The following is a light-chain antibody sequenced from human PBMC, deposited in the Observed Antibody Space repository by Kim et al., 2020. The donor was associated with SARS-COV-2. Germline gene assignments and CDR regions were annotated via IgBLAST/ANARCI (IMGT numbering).Light chain of an antibody. V-gene: IGKV3-15*01. CDR2: GAS. CDR3: QQYNNWPYT. Sequence: EIVMTQSPATLSVSPGERATLSCRASQSVSSNLAWYQQKAGQAPRLLIYGASTRATGIPSRFSGSGSGTEFTLTISSLQSEDFAVYSCQQYNNWPYTFGQGTKLE. J-gene: IGKJ2*01. CDR1: QSVSSN.